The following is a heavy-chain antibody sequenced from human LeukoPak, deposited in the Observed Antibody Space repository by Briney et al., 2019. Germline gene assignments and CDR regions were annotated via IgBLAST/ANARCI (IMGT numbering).Heavy chain of an antibody. D-gene: IGHD3-22*01. V-gene: IGHV4-39*07. Sequence: PSETLSLTCTVSGGSISSSSYQWGWIRQPPGKGLEWIGSIYYGGSSYYNPSLKSRVTISIDTSKNQFSLKVSSVTAADTAVYYCASLTTADAFDIWGQGTMVTVSS. CDR2: IYYGGSS. CDR3: ASLTTADAFDI. J-gene: IGHJ3*02. CDR1: GGSISSSSYQ.